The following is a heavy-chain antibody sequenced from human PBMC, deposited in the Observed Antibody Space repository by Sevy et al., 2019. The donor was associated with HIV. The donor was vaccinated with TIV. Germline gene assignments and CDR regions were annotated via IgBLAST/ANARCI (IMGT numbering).Heavy chain of an antibody. CDR3: AADRGEDYCSGNSCQRHYYNGLDV. V-gene: IGHV1-24*01. J-gene: IGHJ6*02. Sequence: ASVKVSCKVAGYRLIEVSMHWVRQAPGKGLEWMGHLDPEDGETIYAQKFQGRVTMTEDTSTDTAYMEVSSLRSEDTAVYYCAADRGEDYCSGNSCQRHYYNGLDVWGQGTTLTVSS. CDR2: LDPEDGET. D-gene: IGHD2-15*01. CDR1: GYRLIEVS.